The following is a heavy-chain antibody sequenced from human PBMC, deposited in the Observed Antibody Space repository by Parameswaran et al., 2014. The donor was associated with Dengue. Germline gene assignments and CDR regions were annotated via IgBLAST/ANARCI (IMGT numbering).Heavy chain of an antibody. CDR3: TRYYGSGLDQYYFDY. Sequence: VRQAPGKGLEWVGRIKSITDDGTTDYAAPVKGRFTISRDDSKNTLYLQMNSLKTEDTAVYYCTRYYGSGLDQYYFDYWGQGTTVTVSS. J-gene: IGHJ4*02. D-gene: IGHD3-10*01. CDR2: IKSITDDGTT. V-gene: IGHV3-15*01.